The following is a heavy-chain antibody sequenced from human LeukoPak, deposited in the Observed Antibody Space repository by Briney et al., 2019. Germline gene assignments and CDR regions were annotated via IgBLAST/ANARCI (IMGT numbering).Heavy chain of an antibody. CDR3: ARDRTSSGWYYFDY. V-gene: IGHV3-21*01. Sequence: GGSLRLSCAASGFTFSSYEMNWVRQAPGKGLEWVSSISSSSSYIYYADSVKGRFTISRDNAKNSLYLQMNSLRAEDTAVYYCARDRTSSGWYYFDYWGQGTLVTVSS. D-gene: IGHD6-19*01. J-gene: IGHJ4*02. CDR1: GFTFSSYE. CDR2: ISSSSSYI.